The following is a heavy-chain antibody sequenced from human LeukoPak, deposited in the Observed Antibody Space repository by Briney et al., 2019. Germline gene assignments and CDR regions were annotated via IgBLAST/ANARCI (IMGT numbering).Heavy chain of an antibody. Sequence: GGSLRLSCAASGFTFSSYAMSWVRQAPGKGLDWVSAISGSGGSTYYAASMTGRFTISRDNSKNTLYLQMNSLRAEDTAVYYCARLWERNFNHWGQGALVTVSS. CDR1: GFTFSSYA. CDR3: ARLWERNFNH. CDR2: ISGSGGST. V-gene: IGHV3-23*01. D-gene: IGHD1-1*01. J-gene: IGHJ4*02.